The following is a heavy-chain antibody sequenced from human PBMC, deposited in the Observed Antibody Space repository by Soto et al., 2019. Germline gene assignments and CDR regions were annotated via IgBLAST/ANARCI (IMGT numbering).Heavy chain of an antibody. CDR2: IRSKVPYAT. D-gene: IGHD3-10*01. J-gene: IGHJ6*02. CDR3: ARSRDLTMVRGPALSYGMDV. CDR1: GFTFSAAT. V-gene: IGHV3-73*01. Sequence: GGSLRLSCAASGFTFSAATLHWVRQAPGKGLEWIGRIRSKVPYATVDAASVQGRFTISRDDSKNTAYLLMSSLKVEDTAVYYCARSRDLTMVRGPALSYGMDVWGQGTTVTVSS.